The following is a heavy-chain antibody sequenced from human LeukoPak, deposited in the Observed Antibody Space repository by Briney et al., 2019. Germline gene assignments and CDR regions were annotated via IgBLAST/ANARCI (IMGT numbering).Heavy chain of an antibody. J-gene: IGHJ6*02. V-gene: IGHV4-34*01. D-gene: IGHD2-2*01. CDR1: GGSFSGYY. CDR2: ISHSGST. CDR3: ARGEYLSYGMDV. Sequence: PSETLPLTCAVYGGSFSGYYWSWIRQPPGKGLEWIGEISHSGSTNYNPSLKSRVTISVDTSKNQFSLKLSSVTAADTAVYYCARGEYLSYGMDVWGQGTTVTVSS.